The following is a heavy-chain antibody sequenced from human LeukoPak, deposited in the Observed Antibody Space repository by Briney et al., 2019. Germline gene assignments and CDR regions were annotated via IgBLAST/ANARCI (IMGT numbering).Heavy chain of an antibody. CDR3: ARDLWDH. Sequence: GGSLRLSCAASGFTFSTYTMIWVRQAPGKGLEWVSSITSAGNFIYYADSLRGRFTVSRDNAKNSLYLQMNRLRAEDTAMYYCARDLWDHWGQGTLVTVSS. V-gene: IGHV3-21*01. CDR2: ITSAGNFI. CDR1: GFTFSTYT. J-gene: IGHJ4*02.